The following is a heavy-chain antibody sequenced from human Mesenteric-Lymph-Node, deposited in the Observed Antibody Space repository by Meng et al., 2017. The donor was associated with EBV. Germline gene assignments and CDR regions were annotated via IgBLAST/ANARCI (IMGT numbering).Heavy chain of an antibody. J-gene: IGHJ5*02. CDR1: GGNFSSYA. D-gene: IGHD6-13*01. CDR2: IIPIFGTA. V-gene: IGHV1-69*01. CDR3: ARANIAAAVWFDP. Sequence: QVQLCLAGSEVTTPGPSVKVSCKASGGNFSSYAISWVRQAPGQGLEWMGGIIPIFGTANYAQKFQGRVTITADESTSTAYMELSSLRSEDTAVYYCARANIAAAVWFDPWGQGTLVTVSS.